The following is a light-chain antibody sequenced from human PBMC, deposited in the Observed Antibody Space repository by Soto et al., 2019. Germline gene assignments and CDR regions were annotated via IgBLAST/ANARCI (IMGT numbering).Light chain of an antibody. CDR2: GAS. Sequence: EIVLTQSPGTLSLSPGERATLSCRARQSVSASNLAWYQQKPGQAPRLLIYGASSRATGIPDRFSGSGSGTDFTLTISRLEPEDFAVYYCQQYGSSPLYTFGPGTKLEIK. V-gene: IGKV3-20*01. CDR1: QSVSASN. J-gene: IGKJ2*01. CDR3: QQYGSSPLYT.